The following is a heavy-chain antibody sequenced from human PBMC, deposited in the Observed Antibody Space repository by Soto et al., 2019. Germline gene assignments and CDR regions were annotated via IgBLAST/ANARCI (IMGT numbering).Heavy chain of an antibody. V-gene: IGHV4-4*02. CDR1: GGSISSTNW. Sequence: PSETLSLTCVVSGGSISSTNWWTWVRQTPGKGLEWIGEVYHTGSTKYNPSLRNRVTISLDKSNNQSSLNLKSVTAADTAVYYCATLPPRIVVVVLPIPSWGQGTLVTVSS. CDR2: VYHTGST. D-gene: IGHD2-15*01. J-gene: IGHJ4*02. CDR3: ATLPPRIVVVVLPIPS.